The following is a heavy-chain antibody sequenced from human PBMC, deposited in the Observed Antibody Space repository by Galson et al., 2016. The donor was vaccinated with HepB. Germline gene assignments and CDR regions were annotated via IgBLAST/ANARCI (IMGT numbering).Heavy chain of an antibody. J-gene: IGHJ4*02. CDR3: ARLSSVGLDS. CDR2: IYPGDSDA. V-gene: IGHV5-51*01. D-gene: IGHD1-26*01. CDR1: GYDFTRYY. Sequence: QSGAEVKKPGESLKISCQASGYDFTRYYIDWVRQIPGKGLEWMGHIYPGDSDARYSPSFQGEVTMSVDKSLSTTYLQWNSLKASDTAIYYCARLSSVGLDSWGQGTLVTVSS.